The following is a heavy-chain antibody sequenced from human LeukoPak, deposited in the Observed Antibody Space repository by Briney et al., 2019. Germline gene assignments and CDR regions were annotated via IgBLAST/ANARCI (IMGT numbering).Heavy chain of an antibody. CDR2: IYSGGTT. CDR3: ARDPPAVTANTYG. V-gene: IGHV3-66*01. Sequence: PGGSLRLSCAASGFTVSNNYMNWVRQAPGKGLEWVSLIYSGGTTYYADSVEGRFTISRDGSKSTLYLQMNSLRVEDTAVYYCARDPPAVTANTYGWGQGTLVTVSS. D-gene: IGHD5-18*01. CDR1: GFTVSNNY. J-gene: IGHJ4*02.